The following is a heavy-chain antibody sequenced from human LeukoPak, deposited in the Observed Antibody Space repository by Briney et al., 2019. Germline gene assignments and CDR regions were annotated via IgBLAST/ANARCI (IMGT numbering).Heavy chain of an antibody. V-gene: IGHV1-69*13. CDR3: ARKSAVDYYYYGMDV. J-gene: IGHJ6*02. CDR1: GGTFSSYA. Sequence: ASVKVSCKASGGTFSSYAISWVRQAPGQGLEWMGGIIPIFGTANYAQKFQGRVTITVDESTSTAYMELSSLRSEDTAVYYCARKSAVDYYYYGMDVWGQGTTVTVSS. CDR2: IIPIFGTA. D-gene: IGHD4/OR15-4a*01.